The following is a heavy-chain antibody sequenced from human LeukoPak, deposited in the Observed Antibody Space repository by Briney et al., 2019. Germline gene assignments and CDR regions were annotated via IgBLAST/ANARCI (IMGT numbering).Heavy chain of an antibody. D-gene: IGHD2-15*01. V-gene: IGHV1-69*02. Sequence: GASVKVSCKASGGTFNSYTISWVRQAPGQGLEWMGRIIHILGIANYAQKFQGRVTITADKSTSTAYMELSSLRSEDTAVYYCASRDIVVVVAATNTFNIWGQGTMVTVSS. CDR2: IIHILGIA. J-gene: IGHJ3*02. CDR1: GGTFNSYT. CDR3: ASRDIVVVVAATNTFNI.